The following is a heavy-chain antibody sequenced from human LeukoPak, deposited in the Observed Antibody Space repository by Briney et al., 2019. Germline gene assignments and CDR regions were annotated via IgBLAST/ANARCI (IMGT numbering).Heavy chain of an antibody. V-gene: IGHV4-39*01. D-gene: IGHD2-21*01. Sequence: SETLSLTCTVSGGSISSSSYSWGWIRQPPGKGLEWIGSIYYSGSTYYNPSLKSRVTISVDTSKNQFSLKLSSVTAADTAVYYCARLGHIVVVNYGMDVWGQGTTVTVSS. J-gene: IGHJ6*02. CDR2: IYYSGST. CDR1: GGSISSSSYS. CDR3: ARLGHIVVVNYGMDV.